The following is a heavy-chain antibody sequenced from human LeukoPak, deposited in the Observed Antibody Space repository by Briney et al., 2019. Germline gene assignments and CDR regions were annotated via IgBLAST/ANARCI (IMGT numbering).Heavy chain of an antibody. J-gene: IGHJ3*02. V-gene: IGHV3-23*01. D-gene: IGHD6-13*01. Sequence: GGSLRLSCAASAFTFSSYAVSWVRQAPGKGLEWVSAISGSGGSTYYADSVKGRFTISRDNSKSTLYLQMNSLRAEDTAVYYCAKDLDSRSWGAFDIWGQGTMVVVSS. CDR2: ISGSGGST. CDR3: AKDLDSRSWGAFDI. CDR1: AFTFSSYA.